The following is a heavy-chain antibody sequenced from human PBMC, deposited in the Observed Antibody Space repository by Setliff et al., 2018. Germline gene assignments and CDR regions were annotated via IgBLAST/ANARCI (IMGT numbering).Heavy chain of an antibody. Sequence: GGSLRLSCTTSGFTFFSYTMNWVRQAPGKGLEWVSGIVQSSSTVYADSMKGRFTISRDNSRNTISLQINDLRAEDTATYYCAKDSVPDGIWDFDSWGQGLLVTVSS. CDR1: GFTFFSYT. CDR2: IVQSSST. D-gene: IGHD1-20*01. J-gene: IGHJ4*02. V-gene: IGHV3-23*01. CDR3: AKDSVPDGIWDFDS.